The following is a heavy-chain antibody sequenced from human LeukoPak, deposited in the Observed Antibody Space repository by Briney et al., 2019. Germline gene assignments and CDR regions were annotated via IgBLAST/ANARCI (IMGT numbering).Heavy chain of an antibody. V-gene: IGHV3-23*01. CDR3: ATYSGFFDY. J-gene: IGHJ4*02. CDR2: ISGNGDNT. Sequence: GGSLRLSCAASGFTVSSTYMSWVRQAPGMGLEWVVAISGNGDNTYYTDSVKGRFTISRDNSKNTLYLQMNGLRAEDTAMYYCATYSGFFDYWGQGTLVTVSS. D-gene: IGHD5-12*01. CDR1: GFTVSSTY.